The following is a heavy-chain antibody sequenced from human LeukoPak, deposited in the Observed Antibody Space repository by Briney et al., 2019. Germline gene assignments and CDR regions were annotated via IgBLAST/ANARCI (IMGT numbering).Heavy chain of an antibody. CDR1: GDSISTNSAA. V-gene: IGHV6-1*01. J-gene: IGHJ4*02. CDR3: ARELSSSFDY. D-gene: IGHD6-13*01. Sequence: PSQTLSLTCAISGDSISTNSAAWNWIWQSPSRGLEWLGRTYYRSKWYNDYAVSVKSRITINPDTSKNQLSLQLNSVTPEDTAVYYCARELSSSFDYWGQGTLVIVSS. CDR2: TYYRSKWYN.